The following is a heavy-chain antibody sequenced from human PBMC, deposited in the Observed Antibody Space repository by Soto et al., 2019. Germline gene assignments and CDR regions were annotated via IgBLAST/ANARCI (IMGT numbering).Heavy chain of an antibody. J-gene: IGHJ5*02. CDR2: IYSGGTI. Sequence: EVQVVESGGGLVQPGGSLRLSCAVSGFTVTINYMSWVRQAPGKGLEWVSVIYSGGTIYYADSVKGRFTISRDTSKNTLYLQMNSLRGDDTAVYYCHGYGSWGQGTLVTVSS. V-gene: IGHV3-66*01. D-gene: IGHD5-12*01. CDR1: GFTVTINY. CDR3: HGYGS.